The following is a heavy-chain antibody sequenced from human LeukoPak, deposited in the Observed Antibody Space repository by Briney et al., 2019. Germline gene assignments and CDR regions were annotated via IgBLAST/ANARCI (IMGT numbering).Heavy chain of an antibody. CDR3: ATSGSSFDYYHYIDV. CDR2: MYTSGDT. D-gene: IGHD3-10*01. J-gene: IGHJ6*03. V-gene: IGHV4-4*07. Sequence: PSETLSLTCTVSGVSVIPYYWSWIRQPAGEGPEWIGRMYTSGDTDYNPSLKSRVTMSIDTSKNQFSLKLSSVTAADTAVYYCATSGSSFDYYHYIDVWGKGTTVTVSS. CDR1: GVSVIPYY.